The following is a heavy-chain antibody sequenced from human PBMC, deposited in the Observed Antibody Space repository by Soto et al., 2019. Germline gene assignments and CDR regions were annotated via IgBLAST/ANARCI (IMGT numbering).Heavy chain of an antibody. Sequence: GGSLRLSCAASGFTFSSYWMHWVRQAPGKGLVWVSRSNSDGSSTSYADSVKGRFTISRDNAKNTLYLQMNSLRAEDTAVYYCVRTSLVVAAATREDYWGQGTLVTVSS. V-gene: IGHV3-74*01. CDR3: VRTSLVVAAATREDY. CDR2: SNSDGSST. J-gene: IGHJ4*02. D-gene: IGHD2-15*01. CDR1: GFTFSSYW.